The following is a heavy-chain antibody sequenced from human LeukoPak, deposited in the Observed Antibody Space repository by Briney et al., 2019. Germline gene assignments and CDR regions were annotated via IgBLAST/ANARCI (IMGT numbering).Heavy chain of an antibody. D-gene: IGHD2-21*02. CDR1: GFTFSSYG. CDR3: VRDSGMTSISSFDY. J-gene: IGHJ4*02. V-gene: IGHV3-33*01. CDR2: IWYDGSNK. Sequence: GGSLRLSCAASGFTFSSYGVDWVRQAPGKGREWVALIWYDGSNKYYADSAKGRFTTSRDNSKTTLYLQMNSLRAEDTAVYYCVRDSGMTSISSFDYWGQGTLVTVSS.